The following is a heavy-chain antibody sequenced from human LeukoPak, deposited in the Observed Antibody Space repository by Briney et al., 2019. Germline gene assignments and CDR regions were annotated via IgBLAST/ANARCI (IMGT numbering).Heavy chain of an antibody. Sequence: GGSLRLSCAASGFTFSSHAMCWVRQAPGKGLEWVSAISGSGGSTYYADSVKGRFTISRDNSKNTLYLQMNSLRAEDTAVYYCAKSHRYDSSGYYGYWGQGTLVTVSS. CDR1: GFTFSSHA. V-gene: IGHV3-23*01. D-gene: IGHD3-22*01. CDR2: ISGSGGST. J-gene: IGHJ4*02. CDR3: AKSHRYDSSGYYGY.